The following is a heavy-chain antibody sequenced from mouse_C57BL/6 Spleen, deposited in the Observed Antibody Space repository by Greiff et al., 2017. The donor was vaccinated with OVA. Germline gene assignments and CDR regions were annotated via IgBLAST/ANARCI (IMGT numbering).Heavy chain of an antibody. J-gene: IGHJ2*01. D-gene: IGHD1-1*01. V-gene: IGHV1-55*01. CDR2: IDPGSGST. CDR3: ARQYYGSHDD. CDR1: GYTFTSYW. Sequence: QVQLLQPGAELVKPGASVTLSCKASGYTFTSYWITWVKQRPGHGLEWIGDIDPGSGSTNYNEKFKSKATLTVDTSSSTAYMQLSSLTSEDSAVYYCARQYYGSHDDWGQGSTLTVSS.